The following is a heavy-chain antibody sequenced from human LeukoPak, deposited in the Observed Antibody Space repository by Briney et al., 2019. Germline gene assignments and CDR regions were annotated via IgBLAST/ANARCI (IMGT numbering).Heavy chain of an antibody. CDR1: GYXFTSYW. V-gene: IGHV5-51*01. CDR3: ARHMGYGGYDPGGY. Sequence: GESLKISCRASGYXFTSYWISWVRQMPGKRLEWMGIIDPGDSDTRYSPSFQGQGPISADKSITTAYLQWSSLKASDTAMYYCARHMGYGGYDPGGYWGQGTLVTVSS. D-gene: IGHD5-12*01. CDR2: IDPGDSDT. J-gene: IGHJ4*02.